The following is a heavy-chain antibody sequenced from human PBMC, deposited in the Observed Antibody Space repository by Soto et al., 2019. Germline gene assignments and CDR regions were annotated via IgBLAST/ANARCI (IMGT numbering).Heavy chain of an antibody. CDR3: AKDKGSSWSDSYYYYGMDV. D-gene: IGHD6-13*01. Sequence: SLRLSCAASGFTFSSYGMHWVRQAPGKGLEWVAVISYDGSNKYYADPVKGRFTISRDNSKNTLYLQMNSLRAEDTAVYYCAKDKGSSWSDSYYYYGMDVWGQGTTVTVSS. CDR1: GFTFSSYG. J-gene: IGHJ6*02. CDR2: ISYDGSNK. V-gene: IGHV3-30*18.